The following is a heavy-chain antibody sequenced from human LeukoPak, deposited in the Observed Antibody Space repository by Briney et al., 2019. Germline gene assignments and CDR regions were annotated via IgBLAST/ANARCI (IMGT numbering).Heavy chain of an antibody. CDR3: ARLRYQRDY. D-gene: IGHD1-14*01. V-gene: IGHV4-34*01. CDR1: GGSFSGYY. Sequence: SETLSLICAVYGGSFSGYYWSWIRQPPGKGLEWIGEINHSGSTNYNPSLKSRVTISVDTSKNQFSLKLSSVTAADTAVYYCARLRYQRDYWGQGTLVTVSS. J-gene: IGHJ4*02. CDR2: INHSGST.